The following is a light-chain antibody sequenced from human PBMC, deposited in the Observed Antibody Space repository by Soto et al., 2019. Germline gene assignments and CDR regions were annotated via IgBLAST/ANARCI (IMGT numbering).Light chain of an antibody. CDR1: SSDVGGYNY. CDR3: SSYTGGNPSYV. J-gene: IGLJ1*01. V-gene: IGLV2-14*01. Sequence: QSVLTQPASVSGSPGQSITISCTGTSSDVGGYNYVSWYQHHPVKAPKLMIYEVTIRPSGVSDRFSGSKSGNTASLTVSGLQAEDEADYYCSSYTGGNPSYVFGTGTKLTVL. CDR2: EVT.